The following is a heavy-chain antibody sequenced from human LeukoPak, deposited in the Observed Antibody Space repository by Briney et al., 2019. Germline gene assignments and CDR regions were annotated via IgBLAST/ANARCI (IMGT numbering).Heavy chain of an antibody. CDR2: IYPGDSDT. CDR1: GYSFTSYW. V-gene: IGHV5-51*01. CDR3: ARLRVVITPYYYYYYGMDV. D-gene: IGHD3-22*01. Sequence: GESLKISCKGSGYSFTSYWIGWVRQMPGKGLEWMGIIYPGDSDTRDSPSFQGQVTISADKSISAAYLQWSSLKASDTAMYYCARLRVVITPYYYYYYGMDVWGQGTTVTVSS. J-gene: IGHJ6*02.